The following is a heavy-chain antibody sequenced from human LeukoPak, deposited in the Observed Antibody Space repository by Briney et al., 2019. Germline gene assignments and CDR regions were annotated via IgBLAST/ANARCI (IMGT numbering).Heavy chain of an antibody. V-gene: IGHV3-23*01. D-gene: IGHD3-9*01. CDR3: AKEIRYFDWLLPTGAFDI. CDR2: ISGSGGST. Sequence: GGSLRLSCAASGFTFSSYEMNWVRQAPGKGLEWVSAISGSGGSTYYADSVKGRFTISRDNSKNTLYLQMNSLRAEDTAVYYCAKEIRYFDWLLPTGAFDIWGQGTMVTVSS. J-gene: IGHJ3*02. CDR1: GFTFSSYE.